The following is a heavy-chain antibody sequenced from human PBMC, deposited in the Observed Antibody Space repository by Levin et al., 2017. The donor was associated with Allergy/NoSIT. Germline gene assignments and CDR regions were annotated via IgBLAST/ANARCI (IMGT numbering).Heavy chain of an antibody. V-gene: IGHV3-30*04. CDR2: ISYDGSTT. J-gene: IGHJ4*02. Sequence: GGSLRLSCAASGFTFSSYPMHWFRQAPGKRLEWVAVISYDGSTTYYADSVKGRFTISRDDSKNTLYVQMNSLRPADTAVYYCARADSSAYPDYWGQGTLVTVSS. CDR1: GFTFSSYP. CDR3: ARADSSAYPDY. D-gene: IGHD3-22*01.